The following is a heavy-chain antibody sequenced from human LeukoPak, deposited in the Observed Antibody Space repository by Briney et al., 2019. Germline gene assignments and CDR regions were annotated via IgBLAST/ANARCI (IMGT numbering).Heavy chain of an antibody. D-gene: IGHD2-21*02. J-gene: IGHJ4*02. V-gene: IGHV3-48*01. CDR3: AKSDTYRFDY. Sequence: GGSLRLSCAASGFTFSSYSMNWVRQAPGKGLEWLSYISSSSSIIYYADSVKGRFTISRDNAKNSLYLQMNSLRGEDTAVYYCAKSDTYRFDYWGQGTLVTVSS. CDR2: ISSSSSII. CDR1: GFTFSSYS.